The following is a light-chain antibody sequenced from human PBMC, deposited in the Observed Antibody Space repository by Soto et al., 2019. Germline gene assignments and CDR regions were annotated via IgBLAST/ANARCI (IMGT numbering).Light chain of an antibody. Sequence: EILMTQSPATLSVSPGERATLSCRASQSVSSNLAWYQQKPGQAPRLLIYGASTRATGIPARFSGSGSGTEFTLTISSLQSEDFAVYYCQQYNNWTLTLGGGTKVDIK. V-gene: IGKV3-15*01. CDR3: QQYNNWTLT. CDR1: QSVSSN. CDR2: GAS. J-gene: IGKJ4*01.